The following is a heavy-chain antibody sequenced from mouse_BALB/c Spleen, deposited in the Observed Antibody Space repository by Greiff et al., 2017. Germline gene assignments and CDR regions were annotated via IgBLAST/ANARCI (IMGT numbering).Heavy chain of an antibody. D-gene: IGHD2-4*01. CDR3: TRPYDYGFDY. Sequence: EVQVVESGGGLVKPGGSLKLSCAASGFTFSSYTMSWVRQTPEKRLEWVATISSGGSYTYYPDSVKGRFTISRDNAKNTLYLQMSSLKSEDTAMYYCTRPYDYGFDYWGQGTTLTVSS. CDR1: GFTFSSYT. CDR2: ISSGGSYT. V-gene: IGHV5-6-4*01. J-gene: IGHJ2*01.